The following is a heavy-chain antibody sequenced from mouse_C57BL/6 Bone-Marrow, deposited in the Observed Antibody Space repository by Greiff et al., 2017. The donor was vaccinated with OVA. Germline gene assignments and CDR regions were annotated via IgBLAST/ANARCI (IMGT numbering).Heavy chain of an antibody. V-gene: IGHV1-81*01. J-gene: IGHJ3*01. CDR3: SRDDRFAY. Sequence: VQLQQSGAELARPGASVKLSCKASGYTFTSYGISWVKQRTGQGLEWIGEIYPRSGNTYYNEKFKGKATLTADKSSITAYMDLRSLTSEDSAFYFCSRDDRFAYWGQGTLVTVSA. CDR1: GYTFTSYG. CDR2: IYPRSGNT.